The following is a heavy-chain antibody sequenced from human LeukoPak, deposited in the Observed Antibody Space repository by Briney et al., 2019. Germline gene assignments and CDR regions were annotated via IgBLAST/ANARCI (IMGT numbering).Heavy chain of an antibody. J-gene: IGHJ4*02. CDR1: GLIFRSYW. D-gene: IGHD5-24*01. V-gene: IGHV3-7*01. CDR3: ARERDGRFFDY. CDR2: INQDGSEK. Sequence: GGSLRLSCAVSGLIFRSYWMSWVRQAPGNGLEWVANINQDGSEKYFVDSVKGRFTISRDNAKNSLHLQMNTLRAEDTAVYYCARERDGRFFDYWGQGTLVTVSS.